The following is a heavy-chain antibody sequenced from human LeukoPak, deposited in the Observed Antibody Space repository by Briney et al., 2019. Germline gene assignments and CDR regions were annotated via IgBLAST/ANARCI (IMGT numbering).Heavy chain of an antibody. V-gene: IGHV1-8*03. Sequence: ASVKVSCKASGYTFTSYDINWVRQATGQGLEWMGWMNPNSGNTGYAQKFQGRVTITRNTSISTAYMELSSLRSEDTAVYYCARASDILTGYYTPGFGAFDIWGQGTMVTVSS. D-gene: IGHD3-9*01. CDR1: GYTFTSYD. CDR3: ARASDILTGYYTPGFGAFDI. CDR2: MNPNSGNT. J-gene: IGHJ3*02.